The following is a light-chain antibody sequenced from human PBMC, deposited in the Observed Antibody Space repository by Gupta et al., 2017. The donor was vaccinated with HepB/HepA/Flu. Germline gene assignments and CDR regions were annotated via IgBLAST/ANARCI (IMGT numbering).Light chain of an antibody. CDR1: QSVRSNN. Sequence: EIVSTHSPATLSLSPGESDTLSCRATQSVRSNNLAWYQQKPGQAPRLLIYGASTRATGIPDRFSGSGSATEFTLTISRVEPEDFAVYYCQQYGTSLYTFGQGTKVEIK. CDR2: GAS. J-gene: IGKJ2*01. V-gene: IGKV3-20*01. CDR3: QQYGTSLYT.